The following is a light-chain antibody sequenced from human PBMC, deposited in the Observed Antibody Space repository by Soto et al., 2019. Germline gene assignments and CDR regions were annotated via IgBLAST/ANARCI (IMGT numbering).Light chain of an antibody. J-gene: IGKJ1*01. Sequence: DIQMTKYPSTLSAFARDRVTMTCRASESVNNWLAWYQQKPGKPPKFLIYDASTLERGVPSRFSGSGFGTEFTLTINSLEPDDFATYYCQQDSASSWTLGQGTKVDIK. V-gene: IGKV1-5*01. CDR2: DAS. CDR1: ESVNNW. CDR3: QQDSASSWT.